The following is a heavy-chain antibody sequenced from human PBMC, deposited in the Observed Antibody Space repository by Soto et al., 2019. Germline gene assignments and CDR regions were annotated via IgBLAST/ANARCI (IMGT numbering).Heavy chain of an antibody. D-gene: IGHD6-19*01. Sequence: PSQTLSLTCAISGDSVASNSAAWNWIRQSPSRGLEWLGRTYYRSKWYNDYAVSVKSRITINPDTSKNQFSLQLNSVTPEDTAVYYCARVSYSSGRQYSYYGMDVWGQGTTVTVSS. J-gene: IGHJ6*02. CDR2: TYYRSKWYN. CDR1: GDSVASNSAA. V-gene: IGHV6-1*01. CDR3: ARVSYSSGRQYSYYGMDV.